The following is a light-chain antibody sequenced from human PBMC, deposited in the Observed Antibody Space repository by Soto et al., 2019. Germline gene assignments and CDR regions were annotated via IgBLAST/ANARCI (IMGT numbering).Light chain of an antibody. CDR3: QQYGSSAWT. V-gene: IGKV3-20*01. J-gene: IGKJ1*01. CDR2: GAS. CDR1: QSVSSSY. Sequence: DIVLTQSPGTLSLSPGERATLSCRASQSVSSSYLAWYQQTPGQAPRLLIYGASSRATGIPDRFSGSGSGTDFTLTISRLEAEDFAVYYCQQYGSSAWTFGQGTKVEIK.